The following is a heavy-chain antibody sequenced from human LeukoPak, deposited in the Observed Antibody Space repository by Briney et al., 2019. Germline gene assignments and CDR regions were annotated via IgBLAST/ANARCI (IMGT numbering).Heavy chain of an antibody. CDR1: GFTFSSYS. D-gene: IGHD6-19*01. J-gene: IGHJ4*02. Sequence: GGSLRLSCAASGFTFSSYSMNWVRQAPGKGLEWVSYISSSSSTIYYADSVKGRFTISRDNAKNSLYLQMNSLGAEDTAVYYCARPGYSSGWYVEYWGQGTLVTVSS. CDR2: ISSSSSTI. CDR3: ARPGYSSGWYVEY. V-gene: IGHV3-48*01.